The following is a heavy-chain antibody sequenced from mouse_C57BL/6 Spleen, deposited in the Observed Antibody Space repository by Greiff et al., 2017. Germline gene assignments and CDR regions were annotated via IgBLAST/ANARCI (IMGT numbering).Heavy chain of an antibody. CDR2: IYPRDGST. CDR3: ARRRGRYGNYGMDY. CDR1: GYTFTSYD. D-gene: IGHD2-10*02. J-gene: IGHJ4*01. Sequence: QVQLQQSGPELVKPGASVKLSCKASGYTFTSYDINWVKQRPGQGLEWIGWIYPRDGSTKYNEKFKGKATLTVDTSSSTAYMELHSLTSEDSAVYFCARRRGRYGNYGMDYWGQGTSVTVSS. V-gene: IGHV1-85*01.